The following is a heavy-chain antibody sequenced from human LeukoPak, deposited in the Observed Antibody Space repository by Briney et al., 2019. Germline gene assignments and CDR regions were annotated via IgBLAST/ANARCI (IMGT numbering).Heavy chain of an antibody. Sequence: SETLSLTCTVSGGSISSYYWSWIRQPPGKGLEWIGYIYYSGSTNYNPSLKSRVTISVDTSKNQFSLKLSSVTAADTAVYYCASLAYSSGWYIDYWGQGTLVTVSS. J-gene: IGHJ4*02. CDR3: ASLAYSSGWYIDY. CDR2: IYYSGST. V-gene: IGHV4-59*01. CDR1: GGSISSYY. D-gene: IGHD6-19*01.